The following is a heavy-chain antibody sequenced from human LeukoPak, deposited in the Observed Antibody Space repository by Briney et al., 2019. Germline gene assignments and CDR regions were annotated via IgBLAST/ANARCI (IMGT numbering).Heavy chain of an antibody. CDR1: GGSISSYY. CDR2: IYYSGST. CDR3: ARDYGYCSSTSCYDTFDY. Sequence: SETLSLTCTVSGGSISSYYWSWIRQPPGKGLEWIGYIYYSGSTYYNPSLKSRVTISVDTSKNQFSLKLSSVTAADTAVYYRARDYGYCSSTSCYDTFDYWGQGTLVTVSS. D-gene: IGHD2-2*03. J-gene: IGHJ4*02. V-gene: IGHV4-59*12.